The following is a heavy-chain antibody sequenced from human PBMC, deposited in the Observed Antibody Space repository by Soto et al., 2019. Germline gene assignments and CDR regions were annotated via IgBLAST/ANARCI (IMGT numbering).Heavy chain of an antibody. J-gene: IGHJ3*02. V-gene: IGHV3-23*01. CDR1: GFTFSSYA. CDR2: ISGSGGST. Sequence: GGSLRLSCAASGFTFSSYAMSWVRQAPGNGLEWVSAISGSGGSTYYADSVKGRFTISRDNSKNTLYLQMNSLRAEDTAVYYCAKTPPSDYDFWSGSVAFDIWGQGTMVTVSS. CDR3: AKTPPSDYDFWSGSVAFDI. D-gene: IGHD3-3*01.